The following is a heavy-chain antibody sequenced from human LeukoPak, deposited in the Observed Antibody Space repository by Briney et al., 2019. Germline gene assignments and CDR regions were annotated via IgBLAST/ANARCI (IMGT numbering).Heavy chain of an antibody. V-gene: IGHV4-59*11. CDR3: ARDYYDSRGEAFDI. CDR1: GGSIGSHY. J-gene: IGHJ3*02. CDR2: IYYGGTT. D-gene: IGHD3-22*01. Sequence: PSGTLCLTCTVSGGSIGSHYWSWIRQPPGKGLEWIAYIYYGGTTKYNPSPTSRVSISVDTTKNHFSLKLSSVTAADTAVYYCARDYYDSRGEAFDIWGLGTMVTVSS.